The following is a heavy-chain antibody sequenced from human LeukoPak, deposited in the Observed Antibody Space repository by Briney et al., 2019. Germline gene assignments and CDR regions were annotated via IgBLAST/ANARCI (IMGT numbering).Heavy chain of an antibody. CDR1: GFTFSSYA. CDR3: ARAMIPKVTTGFDY. CDR2: ISYDGSNK. D-gene: IGHD4-17*01. Sequence: GGSLRLSCAASGFTFSSYAMHWVRQAPGKGLEWVPVISYDGSNKYYADSVKGRFTISRDNSKNTLYLQVNSLRAEDTAVYYCARAMIPKVTTGFDYWGQGTLVTVSS. V-gene: IGHV3-30-3*01. J-gene: IGHJ4*02.